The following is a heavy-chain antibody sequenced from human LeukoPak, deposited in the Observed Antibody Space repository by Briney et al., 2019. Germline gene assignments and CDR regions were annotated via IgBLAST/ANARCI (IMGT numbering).Heavy chain of an antibody. Sequence: SETLSLTCTVSGGSITISSYYWGWIRQPPGKGLEWIGIIYYSGSTYYNPSLKGRVTISVDTSKNQFSLKLSSVTAADTAVYYCARGLFHSSGLPYAMDVWGQGTTVTVSS. D-gene: IGHD3-22*01. CDR1: GGSITISSYY. V-gene: IGHV4-39*01. CDR2: IYYSGST. J-gene: IGHJ6*02. CDR3: ARGLFHSSGLPYAMDV.